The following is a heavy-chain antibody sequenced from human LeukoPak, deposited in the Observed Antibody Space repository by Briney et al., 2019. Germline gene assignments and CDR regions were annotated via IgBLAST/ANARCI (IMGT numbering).Heavy chain of an antibody. J-gene: IGHJ4*02. CDR3: ARGPSENNGDVAN. V-gene: IGHV3-74*01. CDR1: GFTFSSYW. Sequence: GESLRLSCAASGFTFSSYWMHLVRQAPGKGLFWVARLNNDGTDTYYADSVKGRFAISRDNAKNTVYLQMNSLTAEDTAVYYCARGPSENNGDVANWGQGTLVTVSS. D-gene: IGHD1-14*01. CDR2: LNNDGTDT.